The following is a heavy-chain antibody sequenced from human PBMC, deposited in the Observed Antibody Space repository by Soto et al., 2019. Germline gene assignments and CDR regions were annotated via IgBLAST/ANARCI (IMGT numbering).Heavy chain of an antibody. Sequence: PGGSLRLSCTTSGFTFNAFYMSWVRQAPGKGLEWVSYVKGRFTISRDNAQNSLYLQMNSLSAGDTAVYYCVRDRAQAWIRLWGQGTLVTVSS. D-gene: IGHD5-18*01. CDR1: GFTFNAFY. J-gene: IGHJ4*02. CDR3: VRDRAQAWIRL. V-gene: IGHV3-11*01.